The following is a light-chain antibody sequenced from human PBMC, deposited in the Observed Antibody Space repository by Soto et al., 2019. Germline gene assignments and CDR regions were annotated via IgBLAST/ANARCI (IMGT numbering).Light chain of an antibody. CDR3: SSYAGSTLYV. J-gene: IGLJ1*01. CDR1: SSDVGGYNY. V-gene: IGLV2-8*01. Sequence: QSALTQPPSASGSPGQSVTISCTGTSSDVGGYNYVSWYQQHPGKAPKLMIYEVSKRPSGVPDRFSGSKSGSTASLTVSGLQAEDEADYYCSSYAGSTLYVFGTGTKLTVL. CDR2: EVS.